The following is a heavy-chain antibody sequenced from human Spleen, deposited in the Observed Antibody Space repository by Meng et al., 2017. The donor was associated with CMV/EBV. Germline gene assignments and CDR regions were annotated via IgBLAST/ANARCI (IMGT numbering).Heavy chain of an antibody. CDR2: ISTYNGNT. Sequence: ASVKVSCKASGYTFTNYGISWVRQAPGQGLEWMGWISTYNGNTNYAQNLQARVTMITDTSTSTAYMELRSLRSDDTAVYYCTRDSSGYYPPFDYWGQGTLVTVSS. CDR1: GYTFTNYG. V-gene: IGHV1-18*01. J-gene: IGHJ4*02. CDR3: TRDSSGYYPPFDY. D-gene: IGHD3-22*01.